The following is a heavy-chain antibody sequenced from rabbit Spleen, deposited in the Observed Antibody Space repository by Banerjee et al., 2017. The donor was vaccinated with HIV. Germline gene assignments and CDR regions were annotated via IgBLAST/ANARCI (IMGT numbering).Heavy chain of an antibody. CDR2: IDIGSSGFT. CDR1: GLDFSGDSY. CDR3: ARDLAGVIGWNFNL. V-gene: IGHV1S45*01. J-gene: IGHJ4*01. Sequence: QEQLVESGGGLVQPTGSLTLTCKASGLDFSGDSYDSYMCWVRQAPGKGLEWIACIDIGSSGFTYFASWVNGRFTISKTSSTTVTLQMTSLTAADTATYFCARDLAGVIGWNFNLWGPGTLVTVS. D-gene: IGHD4-1*01.